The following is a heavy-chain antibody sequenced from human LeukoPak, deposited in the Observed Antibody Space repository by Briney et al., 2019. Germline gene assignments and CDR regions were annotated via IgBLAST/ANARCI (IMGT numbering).Heavy chain of an antibody. Sequence: GESQKISCKGSGYSFTSYWIGWVRQLPGKGLEWMGIIYPGDSDTRYSPSFQGQVTTSADKSISTAYLQWSSLKASDTAMYYCARQLVGATYNWFDPWGQGTLVTVSS. D-gene: IGHD1-26*01. V-gene: IGHV5-51*01. CDR1: GYSFTSYW. J-gene: IGHJ5*02. CDR3: ARQLVGATYNWFDP. CDR2: IYPGDSDT.